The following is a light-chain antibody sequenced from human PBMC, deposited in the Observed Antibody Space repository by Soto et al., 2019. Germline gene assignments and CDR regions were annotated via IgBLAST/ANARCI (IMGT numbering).Light chain of an antibody. CDR1: QDITNN. V-gene: IGKV1-33*01. J-gene: IGKJ3*01. CDR3: QQYDNLPIT. CDR2: DAS. Sequence: DIQMTQSPSSLSASVGARGPITCKAGQDITNNLNWYHQKPGKAPKLLIYDASNLNTGVPSRFRGSRSGTAFTFTISSLQPEDVATYYCQQYDNLPITFGPGTKVEIK.